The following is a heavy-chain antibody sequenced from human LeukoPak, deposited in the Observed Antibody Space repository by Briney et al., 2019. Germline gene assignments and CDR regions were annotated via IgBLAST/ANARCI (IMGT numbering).Heavy chain of an antibody. J-gene: IGHJ3*02. Sequence: SETLSLTCTVSGGSISSGGYYWSWIRQHPGKGLEWIGYIYYSGSTYYNPSLKSRVTISVDTSKNQCSLKLSSVTAADTAVYYCAGGTYCSGGSCYWGAFDIWGQGTIVTVSS. CDR2: IYYSGST. V-gene: IGHV4-31*03. D-gene: IGHD2-15*01. CDR1: GGSISSGGYY. CDR3: AGGTYCSGGSCYWGAFDI.